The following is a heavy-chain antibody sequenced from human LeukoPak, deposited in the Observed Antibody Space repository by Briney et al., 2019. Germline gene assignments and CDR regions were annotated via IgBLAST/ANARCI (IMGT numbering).Heavy chain of an antibody. J-gene: IGHJ4*02. CDR1: GFTFSSYW. CDR3: ARDPLEMATINGLGYFDH. CDR2: IKQDGSEK. D-gene: IGHD5-24*01. V-gene: IGHV3-7*01. Sequence: GGSLRPSCAASGFTFSSYWMSWVRQAPGKGLEWVANIKQDGSEKYYVDSVKGRFTISRDNSKNTLYLQMNSLRAEDTAVYYCARDPLEMATINGLGYFDHWGQGTLVTVSS.